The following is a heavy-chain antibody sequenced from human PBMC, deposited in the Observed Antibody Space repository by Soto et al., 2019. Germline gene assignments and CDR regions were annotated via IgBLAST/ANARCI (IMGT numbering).Heavy chain of an antibody. CDR3: ARGAGRSPCDY. Sequence: QIQLVQSGAEVKKPGASVKVSCKTSGYTFITYGITWVRQAPGQGLEWMGWISPYNDNTNYAQNLQDRVTMTTDTSTTTVYMELRSLISDDTAVYYCARGAGRSPCDYWGQGTLVTVSS. D-gene: IGHD3-10*01. J-gene: IGHJ4*02. CDR2: ISPYNDNT. CDR1: GYTFITYG. V-gene: IGHV1-18*04.